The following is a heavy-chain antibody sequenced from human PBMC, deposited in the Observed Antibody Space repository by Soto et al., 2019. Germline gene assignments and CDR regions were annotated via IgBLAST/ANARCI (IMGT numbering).Heavy chain of an antibody. D-gene: IGHD5-12*01. CDR2: ISSSSSTI. V-gene: IGHV3-48*01. CDR3: AGGFEMATIKDPFDYYYYGMDV. J-gene: IGHJ6*01. Sequence: EVQLVESGGGLVQPGGSLRLSCAASGFTFSSYSMNWVRQAPGKGLEWVSYISSSSSTIYYADSVKGRFTISRDNAKNSLYLQMNSLRVEDTAVYYCAGGFEMATIKDPFDYYYYGMDVW. CDR1: GFTFSSYS.